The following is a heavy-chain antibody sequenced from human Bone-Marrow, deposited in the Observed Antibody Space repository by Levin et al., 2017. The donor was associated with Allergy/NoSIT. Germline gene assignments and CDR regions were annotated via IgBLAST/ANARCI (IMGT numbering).Heavy chain of an antibody. V-gene: IGHV4-34*12. CDR2: LITSGDT. CDR1: GGSLSDDY. Sequence: PSETLSLTCEVDGGSLSDDYWTWIRQSPGKGWEWIGELITSGDTNYNPSLKGRVTILGDTYKNQFSLKLRYVTAADTAVYYCARVREAGYYVDFWGQGTLVPVSS. CDR3: ARVREAGYYVDF. J-gene: IGHJ4*02. D-gene: IGHD3-9*01.